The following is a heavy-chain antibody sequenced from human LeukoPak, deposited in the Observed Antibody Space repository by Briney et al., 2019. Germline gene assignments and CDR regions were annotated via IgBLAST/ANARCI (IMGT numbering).Heavy chain of an antibody. CDR2: FDPEDGET. D-gene: IGHD7-27*01. CDR3: ATLHWEYYFDY. CDR1: GYTLTKLS. Sequence: ASVRVSCKVSGYTLTKLSMHWVRQAPGKGLEWMGGFDPEDGETIYAQKFQGRVTMTEDTSTDAAYMELSSLRSEDTAVYYCATLHWEYYFDYWGQGTLVTVSS. J-gene: IGHJ4*02. V-gene: IGHV1-24*01.